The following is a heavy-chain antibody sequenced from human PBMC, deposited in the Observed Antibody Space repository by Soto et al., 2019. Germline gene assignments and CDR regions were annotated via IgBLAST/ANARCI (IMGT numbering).Heavy chain of an antibody. D-gene: IGHD5-12*01. V-gene: IGHV4-34*01. CDR3: ARHGLPPSFDY. CDR1: GGSFSGYY. Sequence: SETLSLTCAVYGGSFSGYYWSWIRQPPGKGLEWLGYIYYAGTTTYNPSLQSRVSISLDTSKNEVSLKLSSVTAADTAVYYCARHGLPPSFDYWGQGTLVTVSS. CDR2: IYYAGTT. J-gene: IGHJ4*02.